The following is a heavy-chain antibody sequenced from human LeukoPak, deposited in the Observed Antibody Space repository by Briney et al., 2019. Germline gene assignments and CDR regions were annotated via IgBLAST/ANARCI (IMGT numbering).Heavy chain of an antibody. CDR1: GGSISSYY. D-gene: IGHD6-19*01. CDR2: IYYSGST. J-gene: IGHJ3*02. V-gene: IGHV4-59*01. Sequence: SETLSLTCTVSGGSISSYYWSWIRQPPGKGLEWIGYIYYSGSTNYNPSLKSRVTISVDTSKNQFSLKLSSVTAADTAVYYCARDGESSGWSNAYAFDIWGQGTVVTVSS. CDR3: ARDGESSGWSNAYAFDI.